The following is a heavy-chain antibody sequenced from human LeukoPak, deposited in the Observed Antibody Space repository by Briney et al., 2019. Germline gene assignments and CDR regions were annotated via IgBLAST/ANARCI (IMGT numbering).Heavy chain of an antibody. CDR3: ARAPGYTPAYGMDV. V-gene: IGHV3-33*01. CDR2: IWDEGSNR. J-gene: IGHJ6*04. D-gene: IGHD6-13*01. Sequence: GGSLRLSCAASGFTFSSYGMHWVRQAPGKGLEWAAGIWDEGSNRYYADSVKGRFTISRDNSKNTLYLQMNSLRAEDTAVYYCARAPGYTPAYGMDVWGKGTTVTVSS. CDR1: GFTFSSYG.